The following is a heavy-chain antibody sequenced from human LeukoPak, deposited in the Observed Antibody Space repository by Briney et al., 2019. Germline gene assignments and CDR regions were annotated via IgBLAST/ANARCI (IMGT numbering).Heavy chain of an antibody. D-gene: IGHD3-10*01. CDR3: ARRRITMVENYFDY. Sequence: SETLSLTCTVSGGSISSSSYYWGWIRQPPGKGLEWIGSIYYSGSTYYNPSLKSRVTISVDTSKNQFSLKLSSVTAADTAVYYCARRRITMVENYFDYWGQGTLVTVSP. V-gene: IGHV4-39*01. CDR1: GGSISSSSYY. J-gene: IGHJ4*02. CDR2: IYYSGST.